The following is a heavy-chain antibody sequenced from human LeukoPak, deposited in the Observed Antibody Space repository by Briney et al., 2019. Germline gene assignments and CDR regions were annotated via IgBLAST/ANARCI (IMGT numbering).Heavy chain of an antibody. J-gene: IGHJ4*02. CDR1: GYTFTGKS. CDR2: IDPNSGGT. Sequence: ASVKVSCKASGYTFTGKSIHWVRQAPGRGLEWMGWIDPNSGGTDYAQKFQGRVTMTRDTSIATAYMDLSRLISDDTAVYYCARDREGLAYFDFWGQGTLVTVSS. D-gene: IGHD3/OR15-3a*01. CDR3: ARDREGLAYFDF. V-gene: IGHV1-2*02.